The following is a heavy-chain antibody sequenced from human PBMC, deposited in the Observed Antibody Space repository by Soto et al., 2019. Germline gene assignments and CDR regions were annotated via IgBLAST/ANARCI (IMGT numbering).Heavy chain of an antibody. CDR3: ARGRYGDY. D-gene: IGHD1-1*01. J-gene: IGHJ4*02. Sequence: QVHLVQSGAEVKKPGASVKGSCKGSGYDFTTYGITWVRQAPGQGLEWRAWISAHNGNTDYAQKLQGRVTVTRDTSKSTAYMELRSLRSDDTAMYYCARGRYGDYWGQGALVTVSS. V-gene: IGHV1-18*01. CDR2: ISAHNGNT. CDR1: GYDFTTYG.